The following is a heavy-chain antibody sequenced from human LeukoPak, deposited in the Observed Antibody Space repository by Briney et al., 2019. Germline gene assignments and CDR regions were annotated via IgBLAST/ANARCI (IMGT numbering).Heavy chain of an antibody. V-gene: IGHV3-33*08. Sequence: GGSLRLSCAASGFTFSSYGMHWVRQAPGKGLEWVAVIWYGGSNKYYADSVKGRFTISRDNSKNTLYLQMNSLRAEDTAVYYCASSDSGYDSYAFDIWGQGTMVTVSS. CDR2: IWYGGSNK. CDR3: ASSDSGYDSYAFDI. D-gene: IGHD5-12*01. J-gene: IGHJ3*02. CDR1: GFTFSSYG.